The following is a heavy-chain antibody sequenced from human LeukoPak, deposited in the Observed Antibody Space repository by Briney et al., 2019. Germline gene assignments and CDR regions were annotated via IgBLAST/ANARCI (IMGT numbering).Heavy chain of an antibody. Sequence: GGSLRLSCAASGFTFSDYYMSRIRQAPGKGLEWVSYISSSGSTIYYADSVKGRFTISRDNAKNSLYLQMNSLRAEDTAVYYCARAWFYDSSGYEINYWGQGTLVTVSS. J-gene: IGHJ4*02. CDR2: ISSSGSTI. V-gene: IGHV3-11*04. D-gene: IGHD3-22*01. CDR1: GFTFSDYY. CDR3: ARAWFYDSSGYEINY.